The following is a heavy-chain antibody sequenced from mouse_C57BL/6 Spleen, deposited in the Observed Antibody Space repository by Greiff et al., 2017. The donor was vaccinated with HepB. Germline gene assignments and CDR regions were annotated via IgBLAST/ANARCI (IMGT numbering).Heavy chain of an antibody. CDR1: GYTFTSYW. V-gene: IGHV1-52*01. J-gene: IGHJ4*01. CDR2: IDPSDSET. CDR3: ERDYGSSGYAMDY. Sequence: VQLQQSGAELVRPGSSVKLSCKASGYTFTSYWMHWVKQRPIQGLEWIGNIDPSDSETHYNQKFKDKATLTVDKSSSTAYMQLSSLTAEDSAVYCCERDYGSSGYAMDYWGQGTSVTVSS. D-gene: IGHD1-1*01.